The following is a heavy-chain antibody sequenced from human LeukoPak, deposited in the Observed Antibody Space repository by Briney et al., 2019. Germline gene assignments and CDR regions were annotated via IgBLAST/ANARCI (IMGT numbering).Heavy chain of an antibody. CDR2: IYTRGST. Sequence: SETLSLTCTVSDGSISSYYWSWIRQPPGKGLEGIGRIYTRGSTNYNPSLKSRVTMSVDTSKNQLSLYLSSVTAGATAVYYCARAPTIVKVPEWEYFDLWGRGTLVTVSS. V-gene: IGHV4-4*07. D-gene: IGHD2/OR15-2a*01. CDR3: ARAPTIVKVPEWEYFDL. CDR1: DGSISSYY. J-gene: IGHJ2*01.